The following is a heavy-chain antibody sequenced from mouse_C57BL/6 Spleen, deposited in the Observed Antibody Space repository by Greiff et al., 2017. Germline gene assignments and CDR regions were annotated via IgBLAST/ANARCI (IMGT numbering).Heavy chain of an antibody. CDR1: GYTFTEYT. D-gene: IGHD2-3*01. Sequence: QVQLQQSGAELVKPGASVKLSCKASGYTFTEYTIHWVKQRSGQGLEWIGWFYPGRGSIKYNEKFKDKATLTADKSSSTVYMALSRLTSGDSAVYFCAKHEAIYDREWFAYWGQGTLVTVSA. CDR3: AKHEAIYDREWFAY. CDR2: FYPGRGSI. V-gene: IGHV1-62-2*01. J-gene: IGHJ3*01.